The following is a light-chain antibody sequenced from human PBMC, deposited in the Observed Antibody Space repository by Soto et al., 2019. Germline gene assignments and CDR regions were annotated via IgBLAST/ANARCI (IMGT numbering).Light chain of an antibody. CDR2: EVN. Sequence: QSVLTQPPSASGSPGQSVTISCTGTSTDVGGYDYVSWYQQHPGKVPKLMIYEVNKWPSGVPDRFSGSKSGNTASLTVSGLQPEDEADYYCTSYAGGNNVFGTGTKLTVL. CDR3: TSYAGGNNV. V-gene: IGLV2-8*01. J-gene: IGLJ1*01. CDR1: STDVGGYDY.